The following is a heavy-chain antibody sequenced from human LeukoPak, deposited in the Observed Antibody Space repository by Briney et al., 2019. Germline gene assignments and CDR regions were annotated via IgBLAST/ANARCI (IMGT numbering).Heavy chain of an antibody. D-gene: IGHD6-19*01. Sequence: GGSLRLSCAASGFTFDDYAMHWVRQAPGKGLEWVSGISWNSGSIGYADSVKGRFTISRDNAKNSLYLQMNSLRAEDTALYYCARDGIAVAGQDYYYYYYMDVWGKGTTVTVSS. CDR2: ISWNSGSI. CDR3: ARDGIAVAGQDYYYYYYMDV. J-gene: IGHJ6*03. CDR1: GFTFDDYA. V-gene: IGHV3-9*01.